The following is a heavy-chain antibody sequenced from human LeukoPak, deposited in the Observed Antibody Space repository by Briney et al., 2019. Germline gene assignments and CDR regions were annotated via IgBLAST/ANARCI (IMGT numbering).Heavy chain of an antibody. J-gene: IGHJ3*02. CDR3: ARDRRAVAVPDAFDI. CDR1: GFTFSSYS. CDR2: ISSSSSYI. D-gene: IGHD6-19*01. V-gene: IGHV3-21*01. Sequence: NPGGSLRLSCAASGFTFSSYSMNWVRQAPGKGLEWVSSISSSSSYIYYADSVKGRFTISRDNAKNSLYLQMNSLRAEDTAVYYCARDRRAVAVPDAFDIWGQGTMVTVSS.